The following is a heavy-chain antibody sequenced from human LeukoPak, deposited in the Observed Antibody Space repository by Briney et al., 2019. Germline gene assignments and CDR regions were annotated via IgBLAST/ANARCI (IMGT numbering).Heavy chain of an antibody. CDR3: AKKATVTTGVAFDI. V-gene: IGHV3-74*01. CDR1: GFTFSSSW. J-gene: IGHJ3*02. D-gene: IGHD4-17*01. CDR2: INPDGSTT. Sequence: GGSLRLSCAASGFTFSSSWMYWVRQRPGKGLVWVSRINPDGSTTNYADSMKGRFTISRDNAKNSLYLQMNSLRAEDTALYYCAKKATVTTGVAFDIWGQGTMVTVSS.